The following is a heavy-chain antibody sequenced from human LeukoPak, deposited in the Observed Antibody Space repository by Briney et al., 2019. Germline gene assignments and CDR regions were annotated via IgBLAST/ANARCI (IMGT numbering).Heavy chain of an antibody. J-gene: IGHJ4*02. CDR1: GFTFSSYW. CDR2: INSDGSSI. D-gene: IGHD2-15*01. Sequence: PGGSLRLSCAASGFTFSSYWMRWVRQDPGKGLVWVSRINSDGSSISYADSVKGRFTISRDNSKNTLYLQMNSLRAEDTAVYYCAREGGGSLGEDYWGQGTLVTVSS. V-gene: IGHV3-74*01. CDR3: AREGGGSLGEDY.